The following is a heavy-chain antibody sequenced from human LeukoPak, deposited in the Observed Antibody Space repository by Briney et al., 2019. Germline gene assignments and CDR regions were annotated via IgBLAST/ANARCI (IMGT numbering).Heavy chain of an antibody. CDR2: ISSSGSTI. V-gene: IGHV3-48*03. D-gene: IGHD5-12*01. CDR1: GFIFSSYD. Sequence: GGSLRLSCAASGFIFSSYDMNWVSQAPGKGLEWVSYISSSGSTIYYADAVKGRLIIFRDNAKNSLYLQMNSLRAEDTAVYYCTRMDSGYDPFYYYGMDVWGQGTTVTVSS. CDR3: TRMDSGYDPFYYYGMDV. J-gene: IGHJ6*02.